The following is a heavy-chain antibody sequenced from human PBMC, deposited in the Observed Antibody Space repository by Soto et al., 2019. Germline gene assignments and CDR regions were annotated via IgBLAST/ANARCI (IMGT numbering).Heavy chain of an antibody. D-gene: IGHD2-8*01. Sequence: ASVKVSCKASGYTFTGYYMHWVRQAPGQGLEWMGWINPNSGGTNYAQKFQGWVTMTRDKSISTAYMELSRLRSDDPAVYYCARDRGGYCTNGVCPNWFDPWGQGTLVTVSS. CDR2: INPNSGGT. CDR3: ARDRGGYCTNGVCPNWFDP. J-gene: IGHJ5*02. V-gene: IGHV1-2*04. CDR1: GYTFTGYY.